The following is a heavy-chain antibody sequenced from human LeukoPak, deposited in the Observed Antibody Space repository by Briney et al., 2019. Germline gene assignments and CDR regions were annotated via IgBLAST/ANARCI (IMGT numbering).Heavy chain of an antibody. D-gene: IGHD2-2*01. Sequence: ASVKVSCKASGYTFTSYGISWVRQAPGQGLEWMGWISAYNGNTNYAQKLQGRVTMTTDTSTSTAYMELRSLRSDDTAVYYCARGDGRRYCSSSSRNTGTYYMDVWGKGTTVTISS. J-gene: IGHJ6*03. CDR2: ISAYNGNT. V-gene: IGHV1-18*01. CDR3: ARGDGRRYCSSSSRNTGTYYMDV. CDR1: GYTFTSYG.